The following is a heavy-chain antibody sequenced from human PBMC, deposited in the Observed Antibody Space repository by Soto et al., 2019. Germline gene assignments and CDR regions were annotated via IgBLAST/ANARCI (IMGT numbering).Heavy chain of an antibody. Sequence: PSETLSLTCAVYGGSFSGYYLSWIRQPPGKGLEWIGEINHSGSTNYNPSLKSRVTISVDTSKNQFSLKLSSVTAADTAVYYCARGHYSSGYYFNWGQGTLVTVYS. CDR2: INHSGST. J-gene: IGHJ4*02. CDR1: GGSFSGYY. V-gene: IGHV4-34*01. D-gene: IGHD3-22*01. CDR3: ARGHYSSGYYFN.